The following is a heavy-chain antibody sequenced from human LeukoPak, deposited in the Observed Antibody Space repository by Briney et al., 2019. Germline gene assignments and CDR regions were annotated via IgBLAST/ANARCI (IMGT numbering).Heavy chain of an antibody. CDR2: ISGDGGST. CDR3: ATARDPAALQDAFDI. V-gene: IGHV3-43*02. CDR1: GFTFDDYA. Sequence: GGSLRLSCAASGFTFDDYAMHWVRQAPGKGLEWVSLISGDGGSTYYADSVKGRFTISRDNSKNSLYLQMNSLRPEDTALYYCATARDPAALQDAFDIWGQGTMVTVSS. J-gene: IGHJ3*02. D-gene: IGHD2-2*01.